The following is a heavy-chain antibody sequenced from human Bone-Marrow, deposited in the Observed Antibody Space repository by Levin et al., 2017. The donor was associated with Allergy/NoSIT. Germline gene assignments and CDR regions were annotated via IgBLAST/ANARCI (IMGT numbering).Heavy chain of an antibody. CDR3: ARDGDWAYFDYP. CDR1: GDNVSSNSAA. CDR2: TYYRSDWYN. J-gene: IGHJ5*02. V-gene: IGHV6-1*01. D-gene: IGHD3-9*01. Sequence: SETLSLTCAISGDNVSSNSAAWNWIRQSPSRGLEWLGRTYYRSDWYNDYAVSVKSRISINADPSKNQFSLHLNSVPPEDTAVYYCARDGDWAYFDYPWGQGTLVTVYS.